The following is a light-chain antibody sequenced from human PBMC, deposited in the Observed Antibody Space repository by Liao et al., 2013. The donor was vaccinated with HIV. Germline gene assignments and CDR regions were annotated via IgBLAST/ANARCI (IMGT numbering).Light chain of an antibody. CDR1: NLGDKH. Sequence: SYELTQPPSVSVSPGQTATISCSGQNLGDKHASWYQQKPGQSPVLVIYQDVKRPSGIPERFSASKSETTATLTISRVEAGDEADYYCQVWDTSGDHARVFGGGTRLTV. CDR2: QDV. CDR3: QVWDTSGDHARV. J-gene: IGLJ2*01. V-gene: IGLV3-1*01.